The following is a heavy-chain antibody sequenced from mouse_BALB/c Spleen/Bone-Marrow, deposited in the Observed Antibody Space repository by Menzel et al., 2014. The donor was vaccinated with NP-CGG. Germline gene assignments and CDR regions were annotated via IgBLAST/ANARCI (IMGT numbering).Heavy chain of an antibody. CDR3: ARDGYDRVYAMDY. J-gene: IGHJ4*01. Sequence: VQLQQSGPELVKPGVSMKISCKASGYSFSGYTMNWVKRSHGKNLEWIGLINPYNGGTSYNQKFKGKATLTVDKSSSTAYMELLSLTSEDSAVYYCARDGYDRVYAMDYWGQGTSVTVSS. D-gene: IGHD2-2*01. CDR1: GYSFSGYT. CDR2: INPYNGGT. V-gene: IGHV1-18*01.